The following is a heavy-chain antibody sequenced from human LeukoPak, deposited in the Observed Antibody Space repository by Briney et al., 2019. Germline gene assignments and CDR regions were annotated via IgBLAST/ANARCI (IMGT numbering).Heavy chain of an antibody. V-gene: IGHV4-4*02. J-gene: IGHJ4*02. CDR3: ARGGIEGNYVSGSYYKY. Sequence: SETLSLTCTVSGGSISSNNWWSWVRQPPVKGLEWIGEIYHSGSTNYNPSLKSRVTISVDKSKNQFSLKLSSVTAADTAVYYCARGGIEGNYVSGSYYKYWGQGILVTVSS. D-gene: IGHD3-10*01. CDR1: GGSISSNNW. CDR2: IYHSGST.